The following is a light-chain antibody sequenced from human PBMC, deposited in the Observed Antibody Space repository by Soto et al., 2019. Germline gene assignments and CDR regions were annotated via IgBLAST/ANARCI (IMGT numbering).Light chain of an antibody. V-gene: IGLV2-14*01. CDR3: SSYTSSSPSVV. Sequence: QSVLTQPPSASGSPGQSVTISCTGPRSDIGGYNYVSWYQQHPGKAPKLMIYEVSNRPSGVSNRFSGSKSGNTASLTISGLQAEDEADYYCSSYTSSSPSVVFGGGTKLTVL. J-gene: IGLJ2*01. CDR2: EVS. CDR1: RSDIGGYNY.